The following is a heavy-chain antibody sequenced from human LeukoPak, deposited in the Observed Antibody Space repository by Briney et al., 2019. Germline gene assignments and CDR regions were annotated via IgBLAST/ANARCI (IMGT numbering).Heavy chain of an antibody. J-gene: IGHJ4*02. Sequence: AGGSLRLSCAASGFTFSDYYMSWIRQAPGKGLEWVSYISSSGNTTYHADSVKGRFTISRDNAKNSLYLQMSSLRAEDTAVYYCARDYFGIAAAGFDYWGQGTLVTVSS. V-gene: IGHV3-11*04. D-gene: IGHD6-25*01. CDR1: GFTFSDYY. CDR2: ISSSGNTT. CDR3: ARDYFGIAAAGFDY.